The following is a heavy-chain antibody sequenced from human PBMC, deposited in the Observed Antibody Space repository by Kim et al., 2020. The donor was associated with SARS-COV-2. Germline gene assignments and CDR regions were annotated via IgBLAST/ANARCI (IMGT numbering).Heavy chain of an antibody. V-gene: IGHV2-5*02. Sequence: SGPTLVKPTQTLTLTCTFSGFSLSTSGVGVGWIRQPPGKALEWLALIYWDDDKRYSPSLKSRLTITKDTSKNQVVLTMTNMDPVDTATYYCAHRGISGGYSYGLVNNWFDPWGQGTLVTVSS. J-gene: IGHJ5*02. CDR1: GFSLSTSGVG. CDR3: AHRGISGGYSYGLVNNWFDP. D-gene: IGHD5-18*01. CDR2: IYWDDDK.